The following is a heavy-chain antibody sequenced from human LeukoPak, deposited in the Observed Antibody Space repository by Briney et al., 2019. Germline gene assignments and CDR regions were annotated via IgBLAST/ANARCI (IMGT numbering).Heavy chain of an antibody. CDR3: ARMGGDFWSGSRAYFDY. Sequence: SVKVSCKASGGTFSSYAISWVRQAPGQGREWMGGIIPIFGTANYAQKFQDRVTITTDESTSTAYMELSSLRSEDTAVYYCARMGGDFWSGSRAYFDYWGQGTLVTVSS. CDR2: IIPIFGTA. J-gene: IGHJ4*02. CDR1: GGTFSSYA. D-gene: IGHD3-3*01. V-gene: IGHV1-69*05.